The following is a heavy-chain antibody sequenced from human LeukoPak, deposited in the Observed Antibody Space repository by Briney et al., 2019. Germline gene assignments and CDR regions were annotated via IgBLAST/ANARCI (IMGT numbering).Heavy chain of an antibody. Sequence: GGSLRLSCAASGFTFSDYYMSWIRQAPGKGLECVSYISSSGSTIYYADSVKGRFTISRYNAKNSLYLQMNRLRAEDTAVYYWARGGGPNPYYFDYWGRGTLVTVSS. V-gene: IGHV3-11*04. D-gene: IGHD3-16*01. CDR1: GFTFSDYY. J-gene: IGHJ4*02. CDR2: ISSSGSTI. CDR3: ARGGGPNPYYFDY.